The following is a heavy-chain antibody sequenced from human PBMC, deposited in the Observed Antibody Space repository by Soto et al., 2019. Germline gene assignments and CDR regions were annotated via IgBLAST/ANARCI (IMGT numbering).Heavy chain of an antibody. V-gene: IGHV3-74*01. CDR2: VNPDGSTT. D-gene: IGHD1-26*01. Sequence: EVQLVESGGDLVQPGGSLRLSCAASKFSFSGYWMHWFRQAPVKGLMWVSRVNPDGSTTTYADSVKGRFTISRDNAKNTVFLQMNSLRADDTAVYYCAKVASGSYDWFDPWGQGTLVTVSS. CDR1: KFSFSGYW. J-gene: IGHJ5*02. CDR3: AKVASGSYDWFDP.